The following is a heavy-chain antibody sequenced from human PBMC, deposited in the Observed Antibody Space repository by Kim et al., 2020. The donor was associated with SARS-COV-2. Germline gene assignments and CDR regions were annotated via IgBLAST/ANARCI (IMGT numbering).Heavy chain of an antibody. CDR3: AREDSSPDSAYYYYYYGLDV. V-gene: IGHV1-2*06. J-gene: IGHJ6*02. CDR1: GYTFNAYF. D-gene: IGHD3-22*01. CDR2: INPNSGAA. Sequence: ASVKVSCKASGYTFNAYFIHWVRQAPGQGLEWMGRINPNSGAADYAHKFQGRVTMTRDTSIRTMYMEMSGLRSDDTAIYYCAREDSSPDSAYYYYYYGLDVWGQGTTVTVSS.